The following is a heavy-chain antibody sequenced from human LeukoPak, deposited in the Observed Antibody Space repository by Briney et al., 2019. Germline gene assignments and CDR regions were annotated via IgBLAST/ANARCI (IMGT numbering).Heavy chain of an antibody. V-gene: IGHV3-21*01. J-gene: IGHJ4*02. CDR3: ATWDDYGDFVAFEY. D-gene: IGHD4-17*01. CDR1: SFTFSSYT. CDR2: ISSSATYI. Sequence: GGSLRLSCGGSSFTFSSYTMNWVRQAPGKGLEWVASISSSATYIYYADSVRGRFTISRDDAKKSVFLHMNSLRAEDTAVYFCATWDDYGDFVAFEYWGQGTLVTVSS.